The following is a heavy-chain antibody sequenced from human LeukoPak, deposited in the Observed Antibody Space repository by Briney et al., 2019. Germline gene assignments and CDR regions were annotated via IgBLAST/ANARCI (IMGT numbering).Heavy chain of an antibody. J-gene: IGHJ3*02. CDR1: GGSISSYY. Sequence: SETLSLTCTVSGGSISSYYWSWIRQPPGKGLEWIGYIYYSGSTNYNPSLKSRVTISVDTSKNQFSLKLSSVTAADTAVFYCARWLGNGFDMWGQGTMVTVSS. CDR2: IYYSGST. CDR3: ARWLGNGFDM. V-gene: IGHV4-59*01. D-gene: IGHD6-19*01.